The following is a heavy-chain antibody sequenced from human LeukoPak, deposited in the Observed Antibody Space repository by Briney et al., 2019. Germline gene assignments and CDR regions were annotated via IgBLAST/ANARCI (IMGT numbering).Heavy chain of an antibody. Sequence: GGSLRLSCAASGFTFSSYWMHWVRQAPGKGPVWVSRVDVHGQGTAYADSVKGRFTISRDDAKNTLYLQMSSLRAEDTAVYYCARDFDAGGTPGDDFDYWGRGTLVTVSS. V-gene: IGHV3-74*01. CDR2: VDVHGQGT. D-gene: IGHD4-23*01. J-gene: IGHJ4*02. CDR3: ARDFDAGGTPGDDFDY. CDR1: GFTFSSYW.